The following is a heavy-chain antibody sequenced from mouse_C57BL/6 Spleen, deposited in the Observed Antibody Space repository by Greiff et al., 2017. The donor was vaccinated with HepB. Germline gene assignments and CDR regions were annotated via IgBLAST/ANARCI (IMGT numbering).Heavy chain of an antibody. CDR1: GYAFSSSW. D-gene: IGHD3-2*02. Sequence: VQRVESGPELVKPGASVKISCKASGYAFSSSWMNWVKQRPGKGLEWIGRIYPGDGDTNYNGKFKGKATLTADKSSSTAYMQLSSLTSEDSAVYFCARRDSSGYSYAMDYWGQGTSVTVSS. J-gene: IGHJ4*01. CDR3: ARRDSSGYSYAMDY. CDR2: IYPGDGDT. V-gene: IGHV1-82*01.